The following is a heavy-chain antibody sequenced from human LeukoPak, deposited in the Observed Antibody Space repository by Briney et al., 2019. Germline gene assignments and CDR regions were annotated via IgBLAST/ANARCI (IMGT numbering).Heavy chain of an antibody. CDR2: MNPNSGNT. D-gene: IGHD3-16*01. V-gene: IGHV1-8*03. CDR3: ARIPPGGLTLRGAFDI. J-gene: IGHJ3*02. Sequence: ASVKVSCKASGYTFTSYDINWVRQATGQGLEWMGWMNPNSGNTGYAQKFQGRITITRNTSITTAYMELSSLRSEDTAVYYCARIPPGGLTLRGAFDIWGQGTMVTVSS. CDR1: GYTFTSYD.